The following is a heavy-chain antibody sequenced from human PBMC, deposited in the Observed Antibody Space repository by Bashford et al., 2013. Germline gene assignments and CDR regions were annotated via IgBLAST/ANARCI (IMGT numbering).Heavy chain of an antibody. D-gene: IGHD3-22*01. CDR2: IYSGGST. CDR3: AKFTRDGYNYYGGSGYFLEFDY. V-gene: IGHV3-53*01. J-gene: IGHJ4*02. Sequence: VRQAPGKGLEWVSVIYSGGSTYYADSVKGRFTISRDNSKYTLYLQMNSLRADDTAVYYCAKFTRDGYNYYGGSGYFLEFDYWAREPVVTVSS.